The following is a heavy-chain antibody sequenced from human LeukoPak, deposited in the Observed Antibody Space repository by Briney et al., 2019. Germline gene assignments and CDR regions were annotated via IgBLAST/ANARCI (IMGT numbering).Heavy chain of an antibody. CDR1: GFTFSNYA. CDR3: ARDEGPTYDFWSVH. CDR2: ISSSSSYI. V-gene: IGHV3-21*01. J-gene: IGHJ4*02. D-gene: IGHD3-3*01. Sequence: GGSLRLSCAASGFTFSNYAMTWVRQAPGKGLEWVSSISSSSSYIYYADSVKGRFTISRDNAKNSLYLQMNSLRAEDTAVYYCARDEGPTYDFWSVHWGQGTLVTVSS.